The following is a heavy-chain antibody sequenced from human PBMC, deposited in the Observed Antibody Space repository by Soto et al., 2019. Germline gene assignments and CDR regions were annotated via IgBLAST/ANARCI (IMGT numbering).Heavy chain of an antibody. CDR3: ARDPRRDGYHPLNYYYGMDV. CDR2: IIPIFGTA. CDR1: GGTFSSYA. J-gene: IGHJ6*01. Sequence: QVQLVQSGAEVKKPGSSVKVSCKASGGTFSSYAISWVRQAPGQGLEWRGGIIPIFGTANYAQKCQGRVTITADESTSTAYMELSSLRSEDTAVYYCARDPRRDGYHPLNYYYGMDVWGQGPTVTVSS. D-gene: IGHD5-12*01. V-gene: IGHV1-69*01.